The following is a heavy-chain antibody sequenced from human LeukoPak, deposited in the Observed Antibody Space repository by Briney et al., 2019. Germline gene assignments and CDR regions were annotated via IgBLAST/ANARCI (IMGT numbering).Heavy chain of an antibody. V-gene: IGHV3-23*01. J-gene: IGHJ5*02. Sequence: QTGGSLRLXCAASGFTFSSYAMSWVRQAPGKGLEWVSAISGSGGSRYYADSVKGRFTISRDNSKNTLYLQMNSLRAEDTAVYYCARYSSSWYEWFDPWGQGTLVTVSS. CDR1: GFTFSSYA. D-gene: IGHD6-13*01. CDR2: ISGSGGSR. CDR3: ARYSSSWYEWFDP.